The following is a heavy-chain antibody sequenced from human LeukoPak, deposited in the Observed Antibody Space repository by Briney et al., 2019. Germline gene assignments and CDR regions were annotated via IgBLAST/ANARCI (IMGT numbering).Heavy chain of an antibody. CDR2: ISSSGSTI. CDR3: ARPNYYGSGIGGDAFDI. D-gene: IGHD3-10*01. CDR1: GFTFSSYE. J-gene: IGHJ3*02. V-gene: IGHV3-48*03. Sequence: GGSLRLSCAASGFTFSSYEMNWVRQAPGKGLEGVSYISSSGSTIYYADSVKGRFTISRDNAKNSLYLQMNSLRAEDTAVYYCARPNYYGSGIGGDAFDIWGQGTMVTVSS.